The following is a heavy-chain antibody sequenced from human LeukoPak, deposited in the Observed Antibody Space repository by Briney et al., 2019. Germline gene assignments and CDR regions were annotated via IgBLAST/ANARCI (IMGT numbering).Heavy chain of an antibody. CDR3: AKGGEQWLVFDWFDP. CDR2: ISGSGGST. D-gene: IGHD6-19*01. CDR1: GFTFGSYA. Sequence: GGSLRLSCAASGFTFGSYAMSWVRQAPGKGLEWVSAISGSGGSTYYADSVKGRFTISRDNSKNTLYLQMNSLRAEDTAVYYCAKGGEQWLVFDWFDPWGQGTLVTVSS. V-gene: IGHV3-23*01. J-gene: IGHJ5*02.